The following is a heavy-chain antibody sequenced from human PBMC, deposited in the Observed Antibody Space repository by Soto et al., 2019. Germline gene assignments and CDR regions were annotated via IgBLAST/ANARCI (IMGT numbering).Heavy chain of an antibody. J-gene: IGHJ4*02. D-gene: IGHD5-18*01. CDR3: AKDHSQYKIQLWFDY. V-gene: IGHV3-23*01. Sequence: GGSLRLSCAASGFTFSSYAMSWVRQAPGKGLEWVSAISGSGGSTYYSDPVKGRFTISRDNSKDTLYLQMNSLRAEDTAVYYCAKDHSQYKIQLWFDYWGQGTLVTVSS. CDR1: GFTFSSYA. CDR2: ISGSGGST.